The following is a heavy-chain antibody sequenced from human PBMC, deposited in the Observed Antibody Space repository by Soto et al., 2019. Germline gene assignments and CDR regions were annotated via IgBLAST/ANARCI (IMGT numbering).Heavy chain of an antibody. D-gene: IGHD5-18*01. Sequence: PGGSLRLSCAASGFTFSNAWMSWVRQASGKGLEWVGRIKSKTDGETTDYAAPVKGRFTISRDDSKNTLYLHMSSLQTEDTALYYCTTAFKGDTAVDYWGQGTLVTVSS. CDR3: TTAFKGDTAVDY. CDR2: IKSKTDGETT. V-gene: IGHV3-15*01. CDR1: GFTFSNAW. J-gene: IGHJ4*02.